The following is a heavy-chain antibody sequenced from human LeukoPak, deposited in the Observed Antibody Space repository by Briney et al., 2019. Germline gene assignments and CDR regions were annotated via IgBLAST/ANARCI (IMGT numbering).Heavy chain of an antibody. CDR1: GGSISSSSYY. Sequence: SETLSLTCTVSGGSISSSSYYWGWLRQPPGKGLEWFGSIYYSGSTYYNPSLKSRVTISVDTSKNQFSLKLSSVTAADTAVYYCARDQRNTWISKNWFDPWGQGTLVTVSS. D-gene: IGHD3-3*02. CDR2: IYYSGST. CDR3: ARDQRNTWISKNWFDP. V-gene: IGHV4-39*07. J-gene: IGHJ5*02.